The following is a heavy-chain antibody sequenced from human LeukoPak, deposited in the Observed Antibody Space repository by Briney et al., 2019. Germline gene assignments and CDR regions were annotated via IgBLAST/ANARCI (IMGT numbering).Heavy chain of an antibody. Sequence: GGSLRLSCAASGFTFSSYAMSWVRQAPGKGLEWASTISAGGSSTYYADSVKGRFTISRDNSKSTLYLQMNSLRAEDTAVYYCAKDYYGSGSSNFDYWGQGTLVTVSS. CDR3: AKDYYGSGSSNFDY. CDR1: GFTFSSYA. J-gene: IGHJ4*02. D-gene: IGHD3-10*01. V-gene: IGHV3-23*01. CDR2: ISAGGSST.